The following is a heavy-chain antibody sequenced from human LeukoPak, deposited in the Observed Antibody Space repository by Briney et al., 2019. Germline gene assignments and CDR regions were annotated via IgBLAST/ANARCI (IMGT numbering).Heavy chain of an antibody. CDR1: GDSISSYY. CDR3: ARLTRLSTSPDRYYLDY. J-gene: IGHJ4*02. V-gene: IGHV4-4*09. D-gene: IGHD6-6*01. CDR2: IYTSGGT. Sequence: SETLSLTCTVSGDSISSYYWSWIRQPPGKGLEWIGYIYTSGGTNYIPSLKGRVTISIDTSKNQFSLKLSSVTAADSAVYYCARLTRLSTSPDRYYLDYWGQGTLVTVPS.